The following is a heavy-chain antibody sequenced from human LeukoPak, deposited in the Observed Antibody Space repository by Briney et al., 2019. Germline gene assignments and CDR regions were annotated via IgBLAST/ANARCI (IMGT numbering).Heavy chain of an antibody. D-gene: IGHD3-22*01. Sequence: GGSLRLSCAASGFTFSTYNMNWVRQAPGKGLEWVSYISSNSGAIYYADSVKGRFTISRDNAKNSLYLQMNSLRAEDTAVYYCATYSSLNRREFQYWGQGTLLTVSS. V-gene: IGHV3-48*04. J-gene: IGHJ1*01. CDR3: ATYSSLNRREFQY. CDR1: GFTFSTYN. CDR2: ISSNSGAI.